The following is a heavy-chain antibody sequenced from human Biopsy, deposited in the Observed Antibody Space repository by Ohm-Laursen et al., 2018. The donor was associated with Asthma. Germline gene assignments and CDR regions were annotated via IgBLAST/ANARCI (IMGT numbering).Heavy chain of an antibody. D-gene: IGHD1-26*01. CDR1: GFTFSNYG. Sequence: LSLTCTASGFTFSNYGMHWVRQAPGKGLDWVAVISFDGSNKNYTDSVKGRFTISRDNSRNTLHLQMNSLRAEDTAVYYCAKDVFPGWELRRGPDYWGQGTLVTVSS. J-gene: IGHJ4*02. CDR3: AKDVFPGWELRRGPDY. V-gene: IGHV3-30*18. CDR2: ISFDGSNK.